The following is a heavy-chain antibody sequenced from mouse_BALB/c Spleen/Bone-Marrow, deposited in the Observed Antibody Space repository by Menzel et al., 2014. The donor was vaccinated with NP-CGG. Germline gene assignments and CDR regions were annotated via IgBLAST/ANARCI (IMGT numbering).Heavy chain of an antibody. Sequence: VKLVESGAELVKPGASVKLSCKASGYTFTSYYMYWVKQRPGQGLEWFGEINPSNGGTNFNEKFKNKATLTVDKSSGTAYRQLSSLTSEDSAVYYCSRGRRDALDYWGQGTSVTVSS. V-gene: IGHV1S81*02. J-gene: IGHJ4*01. CDR2: INPSNGGT. CDR3: SRGRRDALDY. CDR1: GYTFTSYY.